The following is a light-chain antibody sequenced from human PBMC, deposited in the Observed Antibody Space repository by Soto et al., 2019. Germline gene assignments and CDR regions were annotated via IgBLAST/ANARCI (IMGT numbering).Light chain of an antibody. J-gene: IGLJ1*01. CDR3: LLYYGGAPTNV. Sequence: QAVVTQEPSLIVSPGGTVTLTCASITGPVTSGYYLNWFQQKPGQAAWAHIYSTLNKHSWTPAPFSGSLPGPNAALTLSGVQSEDQAEYYCLLYYGGAPTNVFGTGTQVPV. CDR2: STL. V-gene: IGLV7-43*01. CDR1: TGPVTSGYY.